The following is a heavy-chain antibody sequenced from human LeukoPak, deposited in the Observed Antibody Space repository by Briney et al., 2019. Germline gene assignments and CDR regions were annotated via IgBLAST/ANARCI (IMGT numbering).Heavy chain of an antibody. CDR3: TRDLAAVPGPRMDV. V-gene: IGHV3-7*03. Sequence: PGGSLRLSCTASGFTFGTYAMSWVRQAPGKGLEWVALINPDGNERYYVDSVKGRFTISRDNARNSLYLQMDSLRDDDTAMYFCTRDLAAVPGPRMDVWGQGTTVTVSS. J-gene: IGHJ6*02. D-gene: IGHD6-19*01. CDR2: INPDGNER. CDR1: GFTFGTYA.